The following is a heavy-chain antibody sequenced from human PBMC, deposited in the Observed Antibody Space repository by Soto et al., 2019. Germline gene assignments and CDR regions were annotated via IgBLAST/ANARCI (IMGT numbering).Heavy chain of an antibody. D-gene: IGHD3-10*01. CDR2: ISYDGSNK. CDR1: GLTFSSYA. V-gene: IGHV3-30-3*01. Sequence: QVQLVESGGGVVQPGRSLRLSCAASGLTFSSYAMHWVRQAPGKGLEWVAVISYDGSNKYYADSVKGRFTISRDNSKNTLYLQMNSLRAEDTAVYYCARDPAYGSGSERWFDPWGQGTLVTVSS. CDR3: ARDPAYGSGSERWFDP. J-gene: IGHJ5*02.